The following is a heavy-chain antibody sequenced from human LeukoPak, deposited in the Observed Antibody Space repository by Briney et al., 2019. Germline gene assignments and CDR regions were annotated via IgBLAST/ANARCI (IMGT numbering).Heavy chain of an antibody. D-gene: IGHD3-10*01. CDR3: ARLTYGSGSYWFDY. J-gene: IGHJ4*02. CDR2: IYHSGST. V-gene: IGHV4-38-2*01. Sequence: SETLSLTCAVSGNSISSGYYWGWIRQPPGKGLEWIGSIYHSGSTYYNPSLKSRVTISVDTSKNQFYLKLSSVTHADTAVYFCARLTYGSGSYWFDYWGQGTLVTVSS. CDR1: GNSISSGYY.